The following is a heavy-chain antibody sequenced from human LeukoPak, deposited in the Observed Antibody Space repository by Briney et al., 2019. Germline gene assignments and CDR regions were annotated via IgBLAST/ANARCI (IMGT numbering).Heavy chain of an antibody. Sequence: GGSLRLSCAASGFTFSSYEMNWVRQAPGKGLEWVSYISSSGSTIYYADSVKGRFTISRDSAKNSMYLQMNSLKAEDTAVYYCATDSSSLYEVEYWGRGTLVTVSS. D-gene: IGHD6-13*01. V-gene: IGHV3-48*03. CDR2: ISSSGSTI. CDR1: GFTFSSYE. CDR3: ATDSSSLYEVEY. J-gene: IGHJ4*02.